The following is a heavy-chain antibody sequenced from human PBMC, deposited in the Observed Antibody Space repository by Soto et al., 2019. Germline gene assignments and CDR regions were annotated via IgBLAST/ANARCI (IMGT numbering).Heavy chain of an antibody. CDR1: TGTTKFDY. Sequence: SETLSLTCSVCTGTTKFDYLRWIRQSPGKGLEWIGYTHFSGTTNYNPSLGGRVSLSVDTSAHQITSCLDSVTAAARAYYFCARSRKGLEGFDQWSQGT. J-gene: IGHJ4*02. V-gene: IGHV4-59*01. CDR3: ARSRKGLEGFDQ. CDR2: THFSGTT.